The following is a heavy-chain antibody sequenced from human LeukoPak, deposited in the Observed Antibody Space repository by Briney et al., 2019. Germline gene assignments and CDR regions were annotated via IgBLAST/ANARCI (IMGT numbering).Heavy chain of an antibody. CDR3: ARVKVGASSRGRNAFDI. D-gene: IGHD1-26*01. CDR2: INPNSGGT. CDR1: GYTFTGYY. J-gene: IGHJ3*02. Sequence: ASVKVSCKASGYTFTGYYMHWVRQAPGQGLEWMGWINPNSGGTNYAQKFQGRVTMTRDTSTSTVYMEVSSLRSEDTAVYYCARVKVGASSRGRNAFDIWGQGTRVTVSS. V-gene: IGHV1-2*02.